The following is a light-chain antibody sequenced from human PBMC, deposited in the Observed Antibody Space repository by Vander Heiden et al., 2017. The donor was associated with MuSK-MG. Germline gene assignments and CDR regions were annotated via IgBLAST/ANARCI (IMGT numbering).Light chain of an antibody. CDR3: QSSDSSLSGSEV. CDR1: GSNIGAGFS. V-gene: IGLV1-40*01. J-gene: IGLJ3*02. CDR2: SDS. Sequence: PVLPRPPSVPGAPGQRVTISCTGSGSNIGAGFSVHWYQQLPGKAPKLLIYSDSYRPSGVPDRFSGSKSGTSASLAITGLQPEDEADYYCQSSDSSLSGSEVFGGGTKLTVL.